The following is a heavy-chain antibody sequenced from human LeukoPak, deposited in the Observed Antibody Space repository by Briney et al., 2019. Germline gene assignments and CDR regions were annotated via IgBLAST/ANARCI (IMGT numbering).Heavy chain of an antibody. V-gene: IGHV4-30-2*01. CDR3: ARLRTLVQGIITHLIFDY. D-gene: IGHD3-10*01. J-gene: IGHJ4*02. CDR1: GGSITSGAYS. Sequence: PSETLSLTCAVSGGSITSGAYSWSWIRQPPGKGLEWIGYISPRGATYFNPSLKSRVTISVDRSNNQFSLNLSSVNAADTAVYYCARLRTLVQGIITHLIFDYWGQGTLVAVSS. CDR2: ISPRGAT.